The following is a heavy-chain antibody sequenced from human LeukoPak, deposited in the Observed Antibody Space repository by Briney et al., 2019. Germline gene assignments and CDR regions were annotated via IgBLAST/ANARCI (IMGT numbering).Heavy chain of an antibody. Sequence: SETLSLTCTVSGGSISSYYWSWIRQPPGKALEWIGYIYYSGSTNYNPSLKSRVTISVDTSKNQFSLNLSSVTAADTAVYYCARGVGAVARDARWGQGTLVTVSS. J-gene: IGHJ4*02. V-gene: IGHV4-59*01. CDR1: GGSISSYY. CDR3: ARGVGAVARDAR. D-gene: IGHD6-19*01. CDR2: IYYSGST.